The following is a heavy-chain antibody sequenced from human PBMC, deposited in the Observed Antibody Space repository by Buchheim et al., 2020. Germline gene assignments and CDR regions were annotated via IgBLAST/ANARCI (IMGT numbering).Heavy chain of an antibody. CDR1: GFSFSRYA. D-gene: IGHD7-27*01. J-gene: IGHJ4*02. CDR3: AKDLTGTFCLDY. Sequence: QMQLVESGGGVVQPGRSLRLSCVVSGFSFSRYATNWVRQAPGKGLEWVAAISYDGSNKDYADSVKGRFTISRDNSKNTLYLQMNSLRVEDTAIYYCAKDLTGTFCLDYWGQGTL. V-gene: IGHV3-30*04. CDR2: ISYDGSNK.